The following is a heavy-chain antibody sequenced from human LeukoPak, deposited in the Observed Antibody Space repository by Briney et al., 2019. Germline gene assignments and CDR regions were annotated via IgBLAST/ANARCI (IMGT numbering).Heavy chain of an antibody. CDR1: GYTLTELS. V-gene: IGHV1-24*01. J-gene: IGHJ4*02. D-gene: IGHD3/OR15-3a*01. Sequence: ASVKVSCKVSGYTLTELSMHWVRQAPGKGLEWMGGFDPEDGETIYAQKFQGRVTMTEDTSTDTAYMELSSLRSEDTAVYYCATDRRTRGSFDYWGQGTLVTVSS. CDR3: ATDRRTRGSFDY. CDR2: FDPEDGET.